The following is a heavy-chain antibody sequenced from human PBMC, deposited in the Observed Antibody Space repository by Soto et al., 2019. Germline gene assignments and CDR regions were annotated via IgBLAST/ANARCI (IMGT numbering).Heavy chain of an antibody. CDR2: IYYSGST. CDR1: GGSIGSYY. V-gene: IGHV4-59*08. J-gene: IGHJ4*02. CDR3: ARSRTTVVTLDY. D-gene: IGHD4-17*01. Sequence: SETLSLTCSVSGGSIGSYYWSWIRQPPGKGLEWIGYIYYSGSTNYNPSLKSRVTISVDTSKNQFSLKLSSVTAADTAVYYCARSRTTVVTLDYWGQGTLVTVSS.